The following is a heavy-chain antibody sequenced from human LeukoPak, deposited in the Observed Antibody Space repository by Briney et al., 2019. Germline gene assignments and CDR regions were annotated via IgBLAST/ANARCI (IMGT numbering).Heavy chain of an antibody. CDR2: IYSGGST. J-gene: IGHJ6*02. Sequence: PGGSLRLSCAASGFTVSSNYMSWVRQAPGKGLEWVSVIYSGGSTYHADSVKGRFTISRDNSKNTLYLQMNSLRAEDTAVYYCARDLPPGGGTPPAGYYYYGMDVWGQGTTVTVSS. V-gene: IGHV3-66*01. CDR1: GFTVSSNY. CDR3: ARDLPPGGGTPPAGYYYYGMDV. D-gene: IGHD2-2*01.